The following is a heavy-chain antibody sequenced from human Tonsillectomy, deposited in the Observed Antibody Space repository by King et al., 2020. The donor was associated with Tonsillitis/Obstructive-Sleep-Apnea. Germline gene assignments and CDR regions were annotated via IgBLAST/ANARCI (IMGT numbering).Heavy chain of an antibody. CDR2: IYPGDSNI. J-gene: IGHJ4*02. Sequence: VQLVQSGAEMKKYGESLKISCKGSGLTFTSYYIDWVRQMPGKGLEWMGVIYPGDSNIRYSPSFQGQVTISVDKSISTAYLQWSSLKASDTAMYYCARRRVTSMDPFAYWGQGTLVTVSS. CDR3: ARRRVTSMDPFAY. D-gene: IGHD5-18*01. CDR1: GLTFTSYY. V-gene: IGHV5-51*01.